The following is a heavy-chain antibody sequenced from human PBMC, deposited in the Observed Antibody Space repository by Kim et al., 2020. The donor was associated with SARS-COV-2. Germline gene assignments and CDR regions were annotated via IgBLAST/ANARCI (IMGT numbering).Heavy chain of an antibody. CDR3: ARVTRHYDFWSGHDYDY. CDR1: GFTFSDYY. CDR2: ISSSGSTI. V-gene: IGHV3-11*01. Sequence: GGSLRLSCAASGFTFSDYYMSWIRQAPGKGLEWVSYISSSGSTIYYADSVKGRFTISRDNAKNSLYLQMNSLRAEDTAVYYCARVTRHYDFWSGHDYDYWGQGTLVTVSS. J-gene: IGHJ4*02. D-gene: IGHD3-3*01.